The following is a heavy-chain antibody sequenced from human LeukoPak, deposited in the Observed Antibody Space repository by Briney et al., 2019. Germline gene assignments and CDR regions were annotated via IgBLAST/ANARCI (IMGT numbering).Heavy chain of an antibody. CDR1: GFAFSTYA. CDR3: ARDLSYGLDV. J-gene: IGHJ6*02. Sequence: GGSLRLSCAASGFAFSTYAMHWVRQAPGKGLEWVAVISYDGSNKYYGDTVMGRFTISRDNSKNTLYLQMNSLRAEDTAVYYCARDLSYGLDVWGQGTTVTVSS. D-gene: IGHD5/OR15-5a*01. CDR2: ISYDGSNK. V-gene: IGHV3-30*03.